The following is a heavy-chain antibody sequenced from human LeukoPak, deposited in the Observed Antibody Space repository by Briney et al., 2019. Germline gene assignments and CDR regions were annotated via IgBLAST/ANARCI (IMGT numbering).Heavy chain of an antibody. CDR2: IGPNRGDT. CDR3: GRNRLGKALDV. CDR1: GYTFTDYY. J-gene: IGHJ3*01. Sequence: ASVKVSCKASGYTFTDYYIRWVRQAPGQGLEWMGWIGPNRGDTSYAQKFQGRLTVTRDTSISTAYMEVSRLRSDDTAVYYCGRNRLGKALDVWGQGTMVTVSS. D-gene: IGHD7-27*01. V-gene: IGHV1-2*02.